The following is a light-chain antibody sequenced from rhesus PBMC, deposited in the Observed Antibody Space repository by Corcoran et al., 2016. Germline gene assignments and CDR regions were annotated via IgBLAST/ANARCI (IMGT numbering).Light chain of an antibody. CDR3: LLFCPGAHLV. CDR2: NAN. Sequence: QAVVTQEPSLTVTPGGTGTLACGSSAGTVTPGADPNWFQQKHGQVPRGLIYNANIRHSWTPARFSGSLPGGKSALTLSGAQLEDVAEYYCLLFCPGAHLVFGSATTLTVL. J-gene: IGLJ6*01. V-gene: IGLV7-71*01. CDR1: AGTVTPGAD.